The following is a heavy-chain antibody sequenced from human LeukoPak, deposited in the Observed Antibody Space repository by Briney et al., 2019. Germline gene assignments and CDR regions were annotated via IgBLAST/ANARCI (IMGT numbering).Heavy chain of an antibody. J-gene: IGHJ4*02. V-gene: IGHV3-72*01. D-gene: IGHD3-22*01. CDR1: GFTLSDHY. Sequence: GGSLRDSRAASGFTLSDHYMDWVRQAPGKGLEWVGRSRNKANSYTTEYAASVTGRFTIARDDSENSLYLQMNSLKTEDTAVYYCARGDSSGYSNYWGQGTLVTVSS. CDR2: SRNKANSYTT. CDR3: ARGDSSGYSNY.